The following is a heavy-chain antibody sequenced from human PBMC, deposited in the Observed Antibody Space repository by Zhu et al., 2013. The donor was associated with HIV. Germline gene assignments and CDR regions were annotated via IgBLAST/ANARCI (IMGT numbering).Heavy chain of an antibody. CDR3: AGGEEQQSDY. V-gene: IGHV1-46*01. CDR2: XNPSGGST. D-gene: IGHD6-13*01. CDR1: GYTFTSYD. Sequence: QVQLVQSGAEVKKPGASVKVSCKASGYTFTSYDINWVRQATGQGLEWMGIXNPSGGSTSYAQKFQGRVTMTRDTSTSTVYMELSSLRSDDTAVYYCAGGEEQQSDYWGQGTLVTVSS. J-gene: IGHJ4*02.